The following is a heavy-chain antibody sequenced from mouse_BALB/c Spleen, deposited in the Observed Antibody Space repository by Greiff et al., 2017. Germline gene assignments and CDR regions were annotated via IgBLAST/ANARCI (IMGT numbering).Heavy chain of an antibody. D-gene: IGHD1-1*01. CDR2: ISSGGST. V-gene: IGHV5-6-5*01. J-gene: IGHJ3*01. Sequence: EVQGVESGGGLVKPGGSLKLSCAASGFTFSSYAMSWVRQTPEKRLEWVASISSGGSTYYPDSVKGRFTISRDNARNILYLQMSSLRSEDTAMYYCARSYYGSKAWFAYWGQGTLVTVSA. CDR3: ARSYYGSKAWFAY. CDR1: GFTFSSYA.